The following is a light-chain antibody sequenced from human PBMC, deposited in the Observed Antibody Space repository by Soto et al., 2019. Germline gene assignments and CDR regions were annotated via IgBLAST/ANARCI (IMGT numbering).Light chain of an antibody. V-gene: IGLV2-14*01. CDR3: SSYTSSSTLEG. CDR2: EVS. Sequence: QSVLTQPASVSGSPGQSITISCTGTSSDVGGYNYVSWYQQHPGKAPKLMIYEVSNRPSGVSNRFSGSKSGNTASLTISGLQDEDEADYYCSSYTSSSTLEGFGSGTKV. J-gene: IGLJ1*01. CDR1: SSDVGGYNY.